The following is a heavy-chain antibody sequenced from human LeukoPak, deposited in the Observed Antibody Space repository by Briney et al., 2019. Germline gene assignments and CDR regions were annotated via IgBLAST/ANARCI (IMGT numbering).Heavy chain of an antibody. CDR2: ISAYNGNT. J-gene: IGHJ4*02. CDR3: ARDHISLVRGVVDS. Sequence: ASVKVSCKASGYTFTSYGISWVRQAPGQGLEWMGWISAYNGNTNYAQKLQGRVTMTTDTITSTAYMELRSLRSDDTAVYYCARDHISLVRGVVDSWGQGTLVTVSS. V-gene: IGHV1-18*01. D-gene: IGHD3-10*01. CDR1: GYTFTSYG.